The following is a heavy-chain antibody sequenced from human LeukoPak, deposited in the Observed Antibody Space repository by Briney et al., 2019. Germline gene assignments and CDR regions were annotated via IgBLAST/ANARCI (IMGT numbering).Heavy chain of an antibody. CDR3: ARGRKVYYYDSSGYSRTNPGYFDY. V-gene: IGHV4-59*12. J-gene: IGHJ4*02. Sequence: PSETLSLTCTVSGGSISSYYWSWIRQPPGKGLEWIGYIYYSGSTNYNPSLKSRVTISVDTSKNQFSLKLSSVTAADTAVYYCARGRKVYYYDSSGYSRTNPGYFDYGGQGTLVTVSS. CDR2: IYYSGST. CDR1: GGSISSYY. D-gene: IGHD3-22*01.